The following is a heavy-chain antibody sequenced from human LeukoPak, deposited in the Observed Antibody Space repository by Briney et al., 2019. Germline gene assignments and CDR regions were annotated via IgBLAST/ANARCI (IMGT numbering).Heavy chain of an antibody. Sequence: GRSLRLSCAASGFTFSSYGIHWARQAPGKGLEWLAVIWYDGSNQYYADSVKGRFTISRDNAKNSVYLQMNSLRAEDTAVYYCAGDFWKGYWGQGTLVTVSS. V-gene: IGHV3-33*03. D-gene: IGHD3-3*01. CDR3: AGDFWKGY. CDR1: GFTFSSYG. CDR2: IWYDGSNQ. J-gene: IGHJ4*02.